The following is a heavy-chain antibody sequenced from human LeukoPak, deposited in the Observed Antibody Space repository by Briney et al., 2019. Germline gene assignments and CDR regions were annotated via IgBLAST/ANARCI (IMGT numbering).Heavy chain of an antibody. V-gene: IGHV4-39*07. CDR1: GGSISSSSYY. J-gene: IGHJ3*02. CDR2: IYYSGST. D-gene: IGHD5-24*01. CDR3: ARDREMATIPYDAFDI. Sequence: SETLSLTCTVSGGSISSSSYYWGWIRQPPGKGLEWIGSIYYSGSTYYNPSLKSRVTISVDTSKNQFSLKLSSVTAADTAVYYCARDREMATIPYDAFDIWGQGTMVTVSS.